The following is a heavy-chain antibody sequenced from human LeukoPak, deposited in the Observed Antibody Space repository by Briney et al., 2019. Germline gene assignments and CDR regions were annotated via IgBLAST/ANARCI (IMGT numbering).Heavy chain of an antibody. CDR3: ARGWVYYDILTGYSY. D-gene: IGHD3-9*01. V-gene: IGHV1-2*02. CDR2: INPNSGGT. Sequence: ASVKVSCKASGYAFTGYYMHWVRQAPGQGLEWMGWINPNSGGTNYAQKFQGRVTMTRDTSISTAYMELSRLRSDDTAVYYCARGWVYYDILTGYSYWGQGTLVTVSS. CDR1: GYAFTGYY. J-gene: IGHJ4*02.